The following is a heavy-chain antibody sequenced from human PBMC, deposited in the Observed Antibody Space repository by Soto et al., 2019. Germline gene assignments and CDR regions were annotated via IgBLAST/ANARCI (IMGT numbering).Heavy chain of an antibody. CDR3: AKGRDSSGYYQLDY. CDR2: ISNDGSKE. V-gene: IGHV3-30*18. Sequence: QVQLVESGGGVVQPGRSLRLSCAASGFSFSNYGMHWVRQAPGKGLEWVAVISNDGSKEYHMDPVEGRFTISRDNSKNTVYLQMNCLRAEDTAVYYSAKGRDSSGYYQLDYWGQGTLVTVSS. CDR1: GFSFSNYG. D-gene: IGHD3-22*01. J-gene: IGHJ4*02.